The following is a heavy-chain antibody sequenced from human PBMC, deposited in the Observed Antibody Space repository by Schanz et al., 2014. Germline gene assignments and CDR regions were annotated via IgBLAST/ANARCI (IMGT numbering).Heavy chain of an antibody. CDR1: GFTFSSYC. CDR2: SRNKGHSYTS. CDR3: VRLDVHDY. V-gene: IGHV3-72*01. D-gene: IGHD3-16*01. J-gene: IGHJ4*02. Sequence: EVQLVESGGGLVQPGGSLRLSCAASGFTFSSYCINWVRQAPGKGLEWVGHSRNKGHSYTSEYAASVKGRFTISRDDSRNSLYLQMSSLKTEDTAVYYCVRLDVHDYWGQGTLVTVSA.